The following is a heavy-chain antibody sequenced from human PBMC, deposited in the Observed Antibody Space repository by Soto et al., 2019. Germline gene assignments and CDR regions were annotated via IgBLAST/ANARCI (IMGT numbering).Heavy chain of an antibody. D-gene: IGHD2-21*02. CDR1: GGTFSSHS. J-gene: IGHJ4*02. CDR3: AREVGYGDFSAALLD. Sequence: VQLMQSGAEVKKPGSPVKVSCKASGGTFSSHSINWVRQAPGQGLEWMGGIITLFGTSNYAQNFQGRVTITADQSTSTAYMELNSLTSDDTAVYYCAREVGYGDFSAALLDWGQGTLVTVSS. CDR2: IITLFGTS. V-gene: IGHV1-69*01.